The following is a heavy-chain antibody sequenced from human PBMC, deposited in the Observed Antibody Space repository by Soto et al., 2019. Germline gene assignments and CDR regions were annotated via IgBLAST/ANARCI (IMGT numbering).Heavy chain of an antibody. Sequence: XGTLYLTCTVSGDSIISSDFYWGWVRQPPGKGPEWIGSIFYLGSSYYNPSLKSRVTMSVDTSKNQFSLRLRSVTAADTALYFCARHSLALRKNNWFDPWGQGIMVT. CDR1: GDSIISSDFY. CDR2: IFYLGSS. V-gene: IGHV4-39*01. CDR3: ARHSLALRKNNWFDP. J-gene: IGHJ5*02. D-gene: IGHD3-3*02.